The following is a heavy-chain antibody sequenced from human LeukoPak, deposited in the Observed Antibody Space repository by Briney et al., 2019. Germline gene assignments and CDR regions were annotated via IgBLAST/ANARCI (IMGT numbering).Heavy chain of an antibody. D-gene: IGHD3-10*02. J-gene: IGHJ4*02. CDR3: ARDLCWGCFDD. Sequence: PGGSLRLSCAASGFTFSSYSMNWVRQAPGKGLEWVSCISSSSSYIYYADSVKGRFTISRDNSRNTLYLQMNSLRVDDTAVYYCARDLCWGCFDDWGQGNLVTVSS. V-gene: IGHV3-21*04. CDR2: ISSSSSYI. CDR1: GFTFSSYS.